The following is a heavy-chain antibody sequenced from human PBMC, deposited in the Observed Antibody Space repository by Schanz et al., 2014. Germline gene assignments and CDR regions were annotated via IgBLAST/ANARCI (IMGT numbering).Heavy chain of an antibody. V-gene: IGHV3-53*01. D-gene: IGHD5-12*01. CDR2: MYINSGST. Sequence: EVQLVESGGGLIQPGGSLRLSCAVSGFTVNTNYMSWVRQAPGKGLEWISSMYINSGSTQYADSVKGRFIISRDSSKNTLFLQMNRLRAEDTAVYFWARDGGRDGYNLAFDVWGQGTLVTVSS. CDR3: ARDGGRDGYNLAFDV. CDR1: GFTVNTNY. J-gene: IGHJ3*01.